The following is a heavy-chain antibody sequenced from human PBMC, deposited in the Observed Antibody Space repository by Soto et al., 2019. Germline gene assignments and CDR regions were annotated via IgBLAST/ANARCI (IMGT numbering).Heavy chain of an antibody. V-gene: IGHV3-23*01. D-gene: IGHD3-10*01. CDR2: ISGSGGST. Sequence: GGSLSLSCAASGFTFSSYAMSWVRQAPGKGLEWVSAISGSGGSTYYADSVKGRFTISRDNSKNSLYLQMNSLRAEDTAVYYFAGGAMVRGVTLYRYYYYGMDVWGQGTTVTVSS. CDR1: GFTFSSYA. J-gene: IGHJ6*02. CDR3: AGGAMVRGVTLYRYYYYGMDV.